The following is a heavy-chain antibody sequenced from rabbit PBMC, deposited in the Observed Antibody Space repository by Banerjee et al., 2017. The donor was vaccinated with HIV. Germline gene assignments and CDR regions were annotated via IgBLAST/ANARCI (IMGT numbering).Heavy chain of an antibody. V-gene: IGHV1S47*01. CDR1: GFDFSNYG. Sequence: QEQLVESGGGLVQPGGSLKLSCKASGFDFSNYGVSWVRQAPGKGLEWIGYIEPIFGNTYYANWVNGRFTISSHNAQNTLYLQRSSLTAADTATYFCVRDGAGGSYFALWGPGTLVTVS. CDR3: VRDGAGGSYFAL. CDR2: IEPIFGNT. D-gene: IGHD8-1*01. J-gene: IGHJ4*01.